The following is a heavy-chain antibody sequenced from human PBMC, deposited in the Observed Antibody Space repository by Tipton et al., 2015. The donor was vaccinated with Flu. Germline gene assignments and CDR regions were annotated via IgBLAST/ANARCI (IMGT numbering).Heavy chain of an antibody. CDR3: ARNGGSYSYQH. J-gene: IGHJ1*01. CDR2: IYTSGGT. Sequence: TLSLTCTVSGVSISSGSYYWSWIRQPAGKGLEWVGRIYTSGGTDYNATLRSRVSISVDTSKNQFSLNLRSVSAADTAVYYCARNGGSYSYQHWGQGTLVTVSS. V-gene: IGHV4-61*02. CDR1: GVSISSGSYY. D-gene: IGHD3-10*01.